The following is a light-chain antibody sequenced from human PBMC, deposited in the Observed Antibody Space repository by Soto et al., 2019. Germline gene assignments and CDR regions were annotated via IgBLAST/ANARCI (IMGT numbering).Light chain of an antibody. V-gene: IGLV1-51*01. J-gene: IGLJ2*01. CDR3: GSWDTSLSGII. CDR2: DNN. CDR1: SSNIGNNY. Sequence: QSVMTQPPSVSAAPGQKVTISCSGSSSNIGNNYVSWYQQLPGTAPKLLIYDNNKRPSGIPDRFSGSKSSTSATLGISGLQTWDEADYYCGSWDTSLSGIIFGGGTKLTVL.